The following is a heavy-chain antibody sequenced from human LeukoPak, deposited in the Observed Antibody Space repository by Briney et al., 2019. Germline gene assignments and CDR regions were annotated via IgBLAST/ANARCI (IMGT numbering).Heavy chain of an antibody. CDR1: GLTFSTSP. V-gene: IGHV3-23*01. CDR2: SGTSGDT. CDR3: ATKTPGNYPYDY. Sequence: PGGSLRLSCAASGLTFSTSPMNWVRLAPGNRLEWVSTSGTSGDTYYTDSVKSRFTISRDNSKSTLSLQMANLRVEDTAVYYYATKTPGNYPYDYCGQGTLVTVSP. D-gene: IGHD3-22*01. J-gene: IGHJ4*02.